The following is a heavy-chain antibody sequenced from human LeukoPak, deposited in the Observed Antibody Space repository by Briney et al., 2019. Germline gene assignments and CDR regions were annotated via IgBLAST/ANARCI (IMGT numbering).Heavy chain of an antibody. CDR2: INAGNGNT. CDR3: ARIDSGWYGPSLDY. V-gene: IGHV1-3*01. CDR1: GYTFTSYA. J-gene: IGHJ4*02. Sequence: ASVTVSFTASGYTFTSYAMHWVRQAPGQRLEWMGWINAGNGNTKYSQKFQGRVTITRDTSASTAYMELSSLRSEDTAVYYCARIDSGWYGPSLDYWGQGTLVTVSS. D-gene: IGHD6-19*01.